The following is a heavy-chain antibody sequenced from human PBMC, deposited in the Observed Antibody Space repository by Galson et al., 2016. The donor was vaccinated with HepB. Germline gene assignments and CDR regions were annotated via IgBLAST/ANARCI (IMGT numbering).Heavy chain of an antibody. CDR2: IDWDDDK. J-gene: IGHJ4*02. CDR1: GFSLSTSGMC. Sequence: PALVKPTQTLTLTCTFSGFSLSTSGMCVSWIRQPPGKALEWLALIDWDDDKFYNRSLKTRLTISKDTSKNQVVVTMTNMDPVDTATYYCARTSDEYFYGSGSYYFDYWGQGTPVTVSS. V-gene: IGHV2-70*01. D-gene: IGHD3-10*01. CDR3: ARTSDEYFYGSGSYYFDY.